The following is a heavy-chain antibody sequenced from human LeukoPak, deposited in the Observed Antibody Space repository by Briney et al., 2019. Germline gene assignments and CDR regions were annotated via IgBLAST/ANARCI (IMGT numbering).Heavy chain of an antibody. Sequence: PGGSLRLPCAASGFTFSNYWMHWVRQAPGKGLVWVSRITDDGSSTSYADSVKGRFTISRDNAKNTLYLQMTSLRAEDTAVYYCSAGTSTASDSWGQGTLVTVSS. CDR3: SAGTSTASDS. D-gene: IGHD2-2*01. CDR2: ITDDGSST. CDR1: GFTFSNYW. V-gene: IGHV3-74*01. J-gene: IGHJ4*02.